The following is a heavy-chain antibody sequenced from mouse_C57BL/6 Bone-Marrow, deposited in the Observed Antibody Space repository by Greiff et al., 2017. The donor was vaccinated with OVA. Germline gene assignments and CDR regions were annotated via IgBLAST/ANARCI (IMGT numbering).Heavy chain of an antibody. J-gene: IGHJ3*01. Sequence: EVQLQQSGPELVKPGASVKISSKASGYSFTGYYMNWVKQSPEKSLEWIGEINPSTGGTTYNQKFKAKATLTVDKSSSTAYMQLKSLTSEDSAVYYCARSTFAYWGQGTLVTVSA. CDR1: GYSFTGYY. V-gene: IGHV1-42*01. CDR3: ARSTFAY. CDR2: INPSTGGT. D-gene: IGHD2-1*01.